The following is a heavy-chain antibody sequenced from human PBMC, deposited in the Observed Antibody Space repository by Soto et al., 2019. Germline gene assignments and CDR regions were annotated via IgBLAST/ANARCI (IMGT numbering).Heavy chain of an antibody. D-gene: IGHD6-13*01. CDR3: ARDRSSSWAFDY. J-gene: IGHJ4*02. Sequence: QVQLVESGGGVVQPGRSLRLSCAASGFTFSSYGMHWVRQAPGKGLEWVAVISSDGSDKYSADSVKGRFTTSRDNSKNTLYLQMNSLRAEDTAVYYCARDRSSSWAFDYWGQGTLVTVSS. V-gene: IGHV3-30*03. CDR2: ISSDGSDK. CDR1: GFTFSSYG.